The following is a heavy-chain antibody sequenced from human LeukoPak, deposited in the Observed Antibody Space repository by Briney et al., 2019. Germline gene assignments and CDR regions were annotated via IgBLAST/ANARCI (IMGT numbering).Heavy chain of an antibody. J-gene: IGHJ4*02. CDR3: AGDSYYYDSSGF. D-gene: IGHD3-22*01. V-gene: IGHV4-39*01. CDR1: GGSISSSSYY. CDR2: IYYSGST. Sequence: KPSETLSLTCTVSGGSISSSSYYWGWIRRPPGKGLEWIGSIYYSGSTYYNPSLKSRVTISVDTSKNQFSLKLSSVTAADTAVYYCAGDSYYYDSSGFWGQGTLVTVSS.